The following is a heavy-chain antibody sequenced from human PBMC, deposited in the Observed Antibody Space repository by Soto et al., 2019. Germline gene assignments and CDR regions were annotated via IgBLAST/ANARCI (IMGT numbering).Heavy chain of an antibody. CDR2: FDPEDGET. D-gene: IGHD3-22*01. J-gene: IGHJ4*02. CDR3: ATPCYDSSGYIPREYYFDY. CDR1: GYTLTELS. Sequence: ASVKVSCKVSGYTLTELSMHWVRHAPGKGLEWMGGFDPEDGETIYAQKFQGRVTMTEDTSTDTAYMELSSLRSEDTAVYYCATPCYDSSGYIPREYYFDYWGQGTLVTVSS. V-gene: IGHV1-24*01.